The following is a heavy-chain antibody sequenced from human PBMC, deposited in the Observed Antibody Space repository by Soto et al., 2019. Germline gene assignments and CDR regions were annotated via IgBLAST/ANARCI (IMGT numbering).Heavy chain of an antibody. Sequence: QVQLVQSGAEVKKPGASVKVSCKASGYTFTSYGISWVRQAPGQGREGMGWISAYNGNTNYAQKLQGRVTMTTGTCTSTAYMELRSLRSDDTAVYYCARVGGGGGSGMGGNWFAPWGQGTLVTVSS. CDR1: GYTFTSYG. CDR2: ISAYNGNT. J-gene: IGHJ5*02. CDR3: ARVGGGGGSGMGGNWFAP. D-gene: IGHD3-10*01. V-gene: IGHV1-18*01.